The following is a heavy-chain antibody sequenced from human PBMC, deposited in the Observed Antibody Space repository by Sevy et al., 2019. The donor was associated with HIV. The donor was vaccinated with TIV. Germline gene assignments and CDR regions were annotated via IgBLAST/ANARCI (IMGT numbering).Heavy chain of an antibody. CDR1: GDSIDSNY. J-gene: IGHJ6*02. D-gene: IGHD1-1*01. CDR3: ARAPTAPNGMDV. V-gene: IGHV4-59*01. CDR2: LYYSGVT. Sequence: SETLSLTCTVSGDSIDSNYWNWIRQPPGKGLEWIGYLYYSGVTNYNPSLKSRVTISVDTSRNRFSLKLRSVTAADTAVYYCARAPTAPNGMDVWGQGTTVTVSS.